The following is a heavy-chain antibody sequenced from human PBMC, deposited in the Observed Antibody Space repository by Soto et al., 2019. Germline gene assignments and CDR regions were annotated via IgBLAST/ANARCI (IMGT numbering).Heavy chain of an antibody. CDR1: GGSFDNSHTF. J-gene: IGHJ4*02. V-gene: IGHV4-39*01. Sequence: WETLSLTCAVSGGSFDNSHTFWGWVRQPPGSGLEFLGSLYYSGGTYYNPTLKSQVTVSVDTSTNQVSLRVRSVTVAVTAMYYCVRVVEAATRHPDFGSWGQRIVVTVSS. D-gene: IGHD2-15*01. CDR3: VRVVEAATRHPDFGS. CDR2: LYYSGGT.